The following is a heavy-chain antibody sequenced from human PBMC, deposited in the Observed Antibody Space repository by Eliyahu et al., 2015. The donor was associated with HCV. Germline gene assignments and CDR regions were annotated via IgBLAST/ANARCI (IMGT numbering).Heavy chain of an antibody. CDR1: GLXFGATP. D-gene: IGHD4-23*01. CDR3: TGGGNSGYYFDF. Sequence: EVQLVQSGGGLVQPGRSLRLXCXASGLXFGATPVTWVRQAPGKGLEWVGFIKTKKWGGTPTYAASVKGRFTISRDDSKNIVYLQMNSLKTEDTAVYYCTGGGNSGYYFDFWGQGTLVTVSS. CDR2: IKTKKWGGTP. J-gene: IGHJ4*02. V-gene: IGHV3-49*04.